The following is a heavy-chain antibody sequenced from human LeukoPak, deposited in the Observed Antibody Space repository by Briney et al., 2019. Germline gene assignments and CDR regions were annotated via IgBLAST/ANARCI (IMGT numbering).Heavy chain of an antibody. Sequence: GGSLRLSCAASGFTFSSCWMNWVRQAPGKGLEWVANTKQDGSEKYYVDSVKGRFTISRDNAKNSLYLQMNSLRAEDTAVYYCARDLYYYDSSSAYSSSSFDYWGQGTLVTVSS. D-gene: IGHD3-22*01. CDR2: TKQDGSEK. CDR3: ARDLYYYDSSSAYSSSSFDY. V-gene: IGHV3-7*03. CDR1: GFTFSSCW. J-gene: IGHJ4*02.